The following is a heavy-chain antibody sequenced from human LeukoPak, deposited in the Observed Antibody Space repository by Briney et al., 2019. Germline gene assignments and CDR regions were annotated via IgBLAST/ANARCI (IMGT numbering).Heavy chain of an antibody. D-gene: IGHD6-6*01. J-gene: IGHJ4*02. CDR1: GGSISSYY. Sequence: KPSETLSLTCTVSGGSISSYYWSWIRQPPGKGLEWIGYIYYSGSTNYNPSLKSRVTISVDTSKNQFSLKLSSVTAADTAVYYCATFEYSSSNFDYWGQGTLVTVSS. V-gene: IGHV4-59*01. CDR3: ATFEYSSSNFDY. CDR2: IYYSGST.